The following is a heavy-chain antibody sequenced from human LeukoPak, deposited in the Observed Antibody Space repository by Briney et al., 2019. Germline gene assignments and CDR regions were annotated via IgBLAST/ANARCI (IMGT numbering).Heavy chain of an antibody. V-gene: IGHV3-11*01. J-gene: IGHJ6*03. D-gene: IGHD2-15*01. CDR3: ARVLRYCSGGNCYSGGLGYMDV. CDR2: ISGSGGST. CDR1: GFSFSGYW. Sequence: GGSLRLSCTTSGFSFSGYWMHWVRQAPGKGLEWVSAISGSGGSTYYADSVKGRFTISRDNAKNSLFLQMNSLRAEDTAVYYCARVLRYCSGGNCYSGGLGYMDVWGKGTTVTISS.